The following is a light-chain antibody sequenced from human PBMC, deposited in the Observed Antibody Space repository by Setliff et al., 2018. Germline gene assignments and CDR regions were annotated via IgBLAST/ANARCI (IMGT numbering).Light chain of an antibody. Sequence: DIVMTQSPATLSVSPGETATLSCRASQTVSANLIWYQQKPGQAPRLIIYGASVRPTGIPARFSGSGSGTEFTLTISSLQSEDFALYYCLQCIKWPYTFGQGTKVDIK. CDR2: GAS. CDR1: QTVSAN. CDR3: LQCIKWPYT. V-gene: IGKV3-15*01. J-gene: IGKJ2*01.